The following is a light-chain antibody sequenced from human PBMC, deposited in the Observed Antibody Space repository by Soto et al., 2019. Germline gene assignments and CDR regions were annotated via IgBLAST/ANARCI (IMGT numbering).Light chain of an antibody. J-gene: IGKJ1*01. V-gene: IGKV3-20*01. Sequence: EVVLTQSPGTLSLSPGERATLSCRASQRISSSYLAWYQQKPGQAPRLLIYGTSSRATGIPDRFSGSGSGTDFTLTIIRLEPEDFAVYYCHQYNTSPRTFGQGTKVDIK. CDR3: HQYNTSPRT. CDR2: GTS. CDR1: QRISSSY.